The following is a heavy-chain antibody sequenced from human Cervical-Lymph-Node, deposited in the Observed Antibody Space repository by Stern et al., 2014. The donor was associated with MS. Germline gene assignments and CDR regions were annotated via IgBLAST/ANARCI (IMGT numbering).Heavy chain of an antibody. CDR3: ASQYSYGLGY. CDR1: GYSFTSYW. V-gene: IGHV5-51*01. J-gene: IGHJ4*02. Sequence: EVQLVESGAEVKKPGESLKISCKGSGYSFTSYWIGWVRQMPGKGLEWMGIVYPGDSDTRYSPSFQGQVTISADKSISTPYMQTSTLKASAPSLYYGASQYSYGLGYWGQGTLVTVSS. D-gene: IGHD5-18*01. CDR2: VYPGDSDT.